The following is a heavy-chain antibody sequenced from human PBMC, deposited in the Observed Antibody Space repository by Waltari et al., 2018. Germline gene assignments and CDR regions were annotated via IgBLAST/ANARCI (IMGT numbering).Heavy chain of an antibody. J-gene: IGHJ5*02. CDR3: AREGSLLWFGELWWFDP. Sequence: QVQLQESGTGLVKPSQTLSLTCTVSGGSISSGSYYWSWIRQPAGKGLEWIVRIYTSGSTNYNPSLKSRVTISVDTSKNQFSLKLSSVTAADTAVYYCAREGSLLWFGELWWFDPWGQGTLVTVSS. CDR1: GGSISSGSYY. V-gene: IGHV4-61*02. D-gene: IGHD3-10*01. CDR2: IYTSGST.